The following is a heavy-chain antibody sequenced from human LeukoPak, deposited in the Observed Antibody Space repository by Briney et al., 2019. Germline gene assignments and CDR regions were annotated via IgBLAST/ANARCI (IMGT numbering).Heavy chain of an antibody. D-gene: IGHD3-10*01. CDR2: IYYSGST. V-gene: IGHV4-31*03. J-gene: IGHJ4*02. CDR3: ARDLYGSGI. Sequence: PSETLSLTCIVSGGPISSGGYYWSWIRQHPGTGLEWIGYIYYSGSTYYNPSLKSRVTISVDTSKNQFSLKLSSVTAADTAVYYCARDLYGSGIWGQGTLVTVSS. CDR1: GGPISSGGYY.